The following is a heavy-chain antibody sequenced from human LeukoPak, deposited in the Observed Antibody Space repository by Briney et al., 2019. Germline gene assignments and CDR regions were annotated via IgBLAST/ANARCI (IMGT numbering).Heavy chain of an antibody. V-gene: IGHV4-34*01. Sequence: PSETLSLTCAVYGVSFSGYYWSWIRQPPGKGLEWIGEINHSGSTNYNPSLKSRVTISVDTSKNQFSLKLSSVTAADTAVYYCARTHYDYVWGSYRYTPFCYFDYWGQGTLVTVSS. J-gene: IGHJ4*02. CDR1: GVSFSGYY. CDR2: INHSGST. D-gene: IGHD3-16*02. CDR3: ARTHYDYVWGSYRYTPFCYFDY.